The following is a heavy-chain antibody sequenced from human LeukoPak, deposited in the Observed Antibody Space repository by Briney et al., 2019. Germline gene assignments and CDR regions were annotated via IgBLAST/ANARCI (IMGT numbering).Heavy chain of an antibody. V-gene: IGHV3-9*01. Sequence: PGGSLRLSCAGTGFTFDDYAMHWVRQTPGKGLEWVSGISWNSGNIGYADSVKGRFTISRDNAGNSLYLQMNSLRAEDTAVYYCARGPNRRYFDLWGRGTLVTVSS. CDR2: ISWNSGNI. CDR1: GFTFDDYA. CDR3: ARGPNRRYFDL. J-gene: IGHJ2*01.